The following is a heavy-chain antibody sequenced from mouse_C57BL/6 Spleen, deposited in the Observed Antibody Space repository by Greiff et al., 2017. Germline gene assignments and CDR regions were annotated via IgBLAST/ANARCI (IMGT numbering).Heavy chain of an antibody. J-gene: IGHJ1*03. CDR2: ISGGGGNT. V-gene: IGHV5-9*01. CDR1: GFTFSSYT. Sequence: EVMLVESGGGLVKPGGSLKLSCAASGFTFSSYTMSWVRQTPEKRLEWVATISGGGGNTYYPDSVKGRFTISRDNAKNTLYLQMSSLRSEDTAVYDCARSRGSSLWCFDVWGTGTTVTVSS. CDR3: ARSRGSSLWCFDV. D-gene: IGHD1-1*01.